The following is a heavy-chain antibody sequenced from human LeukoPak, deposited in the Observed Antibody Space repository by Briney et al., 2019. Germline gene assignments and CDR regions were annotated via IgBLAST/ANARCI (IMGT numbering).Heavy chain of an antibody. CDR3: ARHNDPGHAFDI. CDR2: IYYSGST. V-gene: IGHV4-39*01. Sequence: PSETLSLTCTVSGGSISASGHYWGWIRQPPGKGLEWIGSIYYSGSTYYNPSLRSRVTISLDTSKNQFSLKVKSVTAADTAVYYCARHNDPGHAFDIWGQGTMVTVSS. CDR1: GGSISASGHY. D-gene: IGHD1-1*01. J-gene: IGHJ3*02.